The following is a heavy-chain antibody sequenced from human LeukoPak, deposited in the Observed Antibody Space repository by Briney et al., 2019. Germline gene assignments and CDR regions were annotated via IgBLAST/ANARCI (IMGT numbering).Heavy chain of an antibody. J-gene: IGHJ4*02. CDR1: GGSFSSSSYY. Sequence: PSETLSLTCTVSGGSFSSSSYYWGWIRQPPGKGLEWIGNLYYSGSTYYNPSLKSRVTISVDTSKNQFSLKLSSVTAADTAVYYCAREGGPYRPLDYSGQGTLVTVSS. CDR3: AREGGPYRPLDY. V-gene: IGHV4-39*07. CDR2: LYYSGST.